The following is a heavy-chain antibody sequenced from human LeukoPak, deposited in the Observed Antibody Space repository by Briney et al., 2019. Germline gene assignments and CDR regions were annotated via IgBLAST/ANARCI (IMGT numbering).Heavy chain of an antibody. J-gene: IGHJ4*02. V-gene: IGHV1-2*06. CDR3: ARDYCGGDCFPDY. CDR2: INPNSGDT. D-gene: IGHD2-21*02. Sequence: GASVKVSCKASGYTFTGYYVHWVRQAPGQGLEWMGRINPNSGDTNYAQKFQGRVTMTRDTSISTAYMEPSRLRSDDTAVYYCARDYCGGDCFPDYWGQGTLVTVSS. CDR1: GYTFTGYY.